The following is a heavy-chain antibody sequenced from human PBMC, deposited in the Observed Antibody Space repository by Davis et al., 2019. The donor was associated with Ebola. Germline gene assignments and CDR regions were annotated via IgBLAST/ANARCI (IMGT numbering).Heavy chain of an antibody. J-gene: IGHJ6*02. CDR1: GYSFPSYS. V-gene: IGHV5-51*01. CDR3: ARQVYYYYGMDV. Sequence: GGSLRLSCKASGYSFPSYSIAWLRQMTGKGLEWMGIIYPGDADTSYSPSFQGQVTISADKSISTAYLQWSSLKASDTAMYYCARQVYYYYGMDVWGQGTTVTVSS. CDR2: IYPGDADT.